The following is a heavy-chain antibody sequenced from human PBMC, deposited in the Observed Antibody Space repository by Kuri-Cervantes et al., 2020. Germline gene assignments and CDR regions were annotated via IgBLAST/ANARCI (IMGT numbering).Heavy chain of an antibody. J-gene: IGHJ4*02. CDR1: GFTFSSYS. Sequence: GESLKISCAASGFTFSSYSMNWVRQAPGKGLEWVSSISSSSSYIYYADSVKGRFTISRDNAKNSLYLQMNSLRAEDTAVYYCAREAHITMITAFDYWGQGTLVTVSS. V-gene: IGHV3-21*01. CDR2: ISSSSSYI. CDR3: AREAHITMITAFDY. D-gene: IGHD3-22*01.